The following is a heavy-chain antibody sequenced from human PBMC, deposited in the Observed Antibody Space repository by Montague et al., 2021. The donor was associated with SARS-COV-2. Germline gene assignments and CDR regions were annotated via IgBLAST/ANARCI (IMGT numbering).Heavy chain of an antibody. CDR2: INHSGST. J-gene: IGHJ5*01. D-gene: IGHD2-15*01. V-gene: IGHV4-34*01. Sequence: SETLSLTCAVSGGSFTGYYWTWIRQPPGKGLEWIGEINHSGSTKXNPALKSRFSISVDTSKNQFSLKLTSVTAADTAMFYCARGAPENNVRRCSAGYWFDSWGQGTLVTVSS. CDR1: GGSFTGYY. CDR3: ARGAPENNVRRCSAGYWFDS.